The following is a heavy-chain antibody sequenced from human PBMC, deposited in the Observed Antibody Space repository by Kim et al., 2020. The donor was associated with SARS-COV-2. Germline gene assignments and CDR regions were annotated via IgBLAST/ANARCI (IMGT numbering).Heavy chain of an antibody. CDR3: ARERGGDDSSGYFAY. CDR1: GGSISGFF. Sequence: SETLSLTCTVSGGSISGFFWNWIRQPPGKGLEWIGYMYYSGRTNYNPSLESRVTISVDTSKNQVSLKLRSVTAADTAVYYCARERGGDDSSGYFAYWGQGTLVTVSP. J-gene: IGHJ4*02. V-gene: IGHV4-59*01. CDR2: MYYSGRT. D-gene: IGHD3-22*01.